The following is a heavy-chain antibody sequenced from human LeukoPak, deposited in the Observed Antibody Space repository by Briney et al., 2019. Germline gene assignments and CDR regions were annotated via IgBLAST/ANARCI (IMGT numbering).Heavy chain of an antibody. CDR1: GGSLSGYY. CDR3: AHGVAATVVTPGPIYYYGMDV. V-gene: IGHV4-34*01. CDR2: INHSGST. J-gene: IGHJ6*02. D-gene: IGHD4-23*01. Sequence: SETLSLTCAVYGGSLSGYYWSWIRQPPGKGLEWIGEINHSGSTNYNPSLKSRVTISVDTSKNQFSLKLSSVTAADTAVYYCAHGVAATVVTPGPIYYYGMDVWGQGTTVTVSS.